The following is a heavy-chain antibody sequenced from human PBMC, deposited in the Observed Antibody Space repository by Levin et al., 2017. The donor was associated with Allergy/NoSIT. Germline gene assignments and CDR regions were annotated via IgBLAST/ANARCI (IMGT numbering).Heavy chain of an antibody. CDR2: INHNGNT. Sequence: GSLRLSCAVYGGSFSDYYWSWIRQPPGKGLEWIGEINHNGNTNYNPALKSRVTISVDTSKNQFSLKMRSVTAADTAVYYCARRVLRYFDWLSHNWFDPWGQGTLVTVSS. J-gene: IGHJ5*02. V-gene: IGHV4-34*01. CDR3: ARRVLRYFDWLSHNWFDP. CDR1: GGSFSDYY. D-gene: IGHD3-9*01.